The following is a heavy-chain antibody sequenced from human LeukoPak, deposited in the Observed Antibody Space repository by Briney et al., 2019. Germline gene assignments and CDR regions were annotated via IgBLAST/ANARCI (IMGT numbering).Heavy chain of an antibody. CDR1: GYTFTGYY. Sequence: ASVKVSCKASGYTFTGYYIHWVRHAPGQGLEWMGWINPNGGGTNYAQKFQGRVTMARDTSISTAYMELGGLRYDDTAVYYCARVSSSGDYYDNWGQGTLVTVSS. CDR3: ARVSSSGDYYDN. D-gene: IGHD3-10*01. CDR2: INPNGGGT. J-gene: IGHJ4*02. V-gene: IGHV1-2*02.